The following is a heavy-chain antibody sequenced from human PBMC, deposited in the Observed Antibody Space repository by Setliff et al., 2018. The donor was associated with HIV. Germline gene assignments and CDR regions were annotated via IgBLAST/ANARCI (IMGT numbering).Heavy chain of an antibody. CDR2: IYNSGGT. CDR3: ARHDYYDSGGFYTLYYFDY. V-gene: IGHV4-39*01. J-gene: IGHJ4*02. CDR1: DDSIDSSSYY. D-gene: IGHD3-22*01. Sequence: SETLSLTCTVSDDSIDSSSYYWGWIRQPPGKGLEWIGSIYNSGGTYYNPSLHGRVTISVDTSKNQFSLRLKSVTAADTAVYYCARHDYYDSGGFYTLYYFDYWGPGTLVTISS.